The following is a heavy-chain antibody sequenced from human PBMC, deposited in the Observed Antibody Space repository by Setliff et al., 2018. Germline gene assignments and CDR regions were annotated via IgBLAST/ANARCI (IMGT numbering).Heavy chain of an antibody. CDR2: IYTDGST. Sequence: PSETLSLTCTVSGDSMSSAKYYWSWIRQSAGKGLECIGRIYTDGSTKYNPSLNSRVTLSIDTSKNQFSLRLSSVTAADTAVYFCARVTGFLYMDVWGKGTTVTVS. CDR1: GDSMSSAKYY. V-gene: IGHV4-61*02. CDR3: ARVTGFLYMDV. D-gene: IGHD3-3*01. J-gene: IGHJ6*03.